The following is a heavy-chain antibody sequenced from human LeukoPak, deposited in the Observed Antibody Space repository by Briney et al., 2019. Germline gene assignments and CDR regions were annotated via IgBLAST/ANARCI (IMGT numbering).Heavy chain of an antibody. V-gene: IGHV4-30-2*01. CDR2: IYHSGST. Sequence: SETLSLTCAVSGGSISSGGYSWSWIRQPPGKGPEWIGYIYHSGSTYYNPSLKSRVTISVDRSKDQFSLKLSSVTAADTAVYYCARVDTAMVDYWGQGTLVTVSS. CDR1: GGSISSGGYS. D-gene: IGHD5-18*01. CDR3: ARVDTAMVDY. J-gene: IGHJ4*02.